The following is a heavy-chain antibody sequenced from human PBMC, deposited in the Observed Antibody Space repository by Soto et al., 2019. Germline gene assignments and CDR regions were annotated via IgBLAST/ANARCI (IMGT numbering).Heavy chain of an antibody. J-gene: IGHJ4*02. D-gene: IGHD6-19*01. CDR3: ARRSSGWYFDY. Sequence: EVQLLESGGGLVQPGGSLRLSCAASGFTFSSYAMSWVRQAPGKGLEWVSVISGSGGSTYYADSVKGRFTISRDTSKNTLYVQMNSLRAEDTAVYYCARRSSGWYFDYWGQGTLVTVSS. CDR1: GFTFSSYA. CDR2: ISGSGGST. V-gene: IGHV3-23*01.